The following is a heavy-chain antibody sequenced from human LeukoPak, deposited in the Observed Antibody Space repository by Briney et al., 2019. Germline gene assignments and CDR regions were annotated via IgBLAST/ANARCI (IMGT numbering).Heavy chain of an antibody. CDR1: GYTFTSYG. J-gene: IGHJ4*02. CDR3: ARGQDYYDFWSGFDY. V-gene: IGHV1-18*01. D-gene: IGHD3-3*01. Sequence: ASVKVSCKASGYTFTSYGISWVRQAPGQGLEWMGWISAYNGNTNYAQKLQGRVTMTTDTSTSTAYMELRSLRSDGTAVYYCARGQDYYDFWSGFDYWGQGTLVTVSS. CDR2: ISAYNGNT.